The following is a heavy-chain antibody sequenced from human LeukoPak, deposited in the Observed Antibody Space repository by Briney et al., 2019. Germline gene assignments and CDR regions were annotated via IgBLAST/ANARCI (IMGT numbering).Heavy chain of an antibody. CDR3: AIHGGGTIRIEAFDV. Sequence: GGSLRLSCAASGFTFSSYGMHWCRQAPGKGLEWVAVISYDGSNKYYADAVKGRFTISRDNSKNTLYLQMNSLRDEDTALYYCAIHGGGTIRIEAFDVWGQGTMVTISS. D-gene: IGHD3-3*01. V-gene: IGHV3-30*12. CDR1: GFTFSSYG. J-gene: IGHJ3*01. CDR2: ISYDGSNK.